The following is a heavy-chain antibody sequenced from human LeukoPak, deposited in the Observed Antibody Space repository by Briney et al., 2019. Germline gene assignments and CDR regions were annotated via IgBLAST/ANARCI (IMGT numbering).Heavy chain of an antibody. CDR2: ISGSGDNT. J-gene: IGHJ4*02. D-gene: IGHD3-3*01. V-gene: IGHV3-23*01. CDR1: GFTFSSYW. Sequence: GGSLRLSCAASGFTFSSYWMNWARQAPGKGLEWLSMISGSGDNTYYADSVKGRFTISRDNSKNTLYLQMSSLGAGDTAIYYCAKTIHSDFWRGYYSYFDYWGRGTLVTVSS. CDR3: AKTIHSDFWRGYYSYFDY.